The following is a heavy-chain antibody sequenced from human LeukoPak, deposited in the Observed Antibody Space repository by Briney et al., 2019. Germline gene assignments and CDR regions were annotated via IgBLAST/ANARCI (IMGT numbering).Heavy chain of an antibody. CDR3: ARGRPPYYFDY. CDR1: GFPVSSNY. Sequence: GGSLRLSCTASGFPVSSNYMTWVRQAPGKGLEWVSFIYTGGNTDHADSVQCRFTLSRDNSKNTLYLHMNSLRVEDTAVYYCARGRPPYYFDYWGQGTLVTVSS. V-gene: IGHV3-53*01. CDR2: IYTGGNT. J-gene: IGHJ4*02.